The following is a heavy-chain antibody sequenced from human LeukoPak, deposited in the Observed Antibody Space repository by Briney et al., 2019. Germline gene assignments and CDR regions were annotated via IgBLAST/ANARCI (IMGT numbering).Heavy chain of an antibody. V-gene: IGHV3-21*01. Sequence: GGSLRLSCAASGFTFSSYNMNWVRQAPGKGLEWVSSISSSSSYIYYADSVKGRFTISRDNAKNSLYLQMNSLRAEDTAVYYCARASVYWYFDPWGRGTLVTVSS. CDR3: ARASVYWYFDP. J-gene: IGHJ2*01. CDR2: ISSSSSYI. CDR1: GFTFSSYN.